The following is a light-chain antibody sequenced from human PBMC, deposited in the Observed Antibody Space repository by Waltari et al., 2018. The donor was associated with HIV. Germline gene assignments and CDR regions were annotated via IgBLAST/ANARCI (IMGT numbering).Light chain of an antibody. Sequence: SYELTQPPSVSVSPGQTASIPCSGDKLGDTYACWYQQKPGQSPVLVIYRDTKRPSGMPERFSGSNSGNTATLTISGTQAMDEADYYCQAWDSSSSTVVFGGGTKLTVL. V-gene: IGLV3-1*01. J-gene: IGLJ2*01. CDR3: QAWDSSSSTVV. CDR2: RDT. CDR1: KLGDTY.